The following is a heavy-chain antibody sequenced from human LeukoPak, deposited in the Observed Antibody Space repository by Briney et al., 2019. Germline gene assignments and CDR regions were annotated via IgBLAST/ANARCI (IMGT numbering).Heavy chain of an antibody. D-gene: IGHD2-21*02. CDR3: ASALYCGGDCYSGRYFFDY. CDR2: IDPSGGAT. Sequence: ASVKVSCKASGYTFINYYIHWVRQAPGQGLEWMGMIDPSGGATSNAQKVQGRVTMTRDTSTSTIYMELSSLRFEDTAAYYCASALYCGGDCYSGRYFFDYWGQGTLVTVSS. CDR1: GYTFINYY. J-gene: IGHJ4*02. V-gene: IGHV1-46*01.